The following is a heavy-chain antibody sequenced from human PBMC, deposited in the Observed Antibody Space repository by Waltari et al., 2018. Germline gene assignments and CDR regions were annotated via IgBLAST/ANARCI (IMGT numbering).Heavy chain of an antibody. J-gene: IGHJ4*02. V-gene: IGHV3-30*02. CDR1: GFTFSSYG. CDR3: AKGVTAAAVGLPFR. CDR2: IRYDGSNK. D-gene: IGHD6-13*01. Sequence: QVQLVESGGGVVQPGGSLRLSCAASGFTFSSYGMHWVRQAPGKGLEWVAFIRYDGSNKYYADSVKGRFTISRDNSKNTLYLQMNSLRAEDTAVYYCAKGVTAAAVGLPFRWGQGTLVTVSS.